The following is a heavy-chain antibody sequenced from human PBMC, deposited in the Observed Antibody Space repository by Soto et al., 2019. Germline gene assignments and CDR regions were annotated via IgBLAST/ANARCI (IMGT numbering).Heavy chain of an antibody. CDR1: GESLRGYY. V-gene: IGHV4-34*04. CDR3: ARGYPRSILSTSLTTSYWFDS. Sequence: QVQLQQWGTGLLKPSETLSLHCAVYGESLRGYYWSWIRQTPAMGLEWIGEINHRGTTNQDSSLKSRAVISIDTSKNQVSLRLNYVTAADTAVYYCARGYPRSILSTSLTTSYWFDSWGQGTLVTVSS. CDR2: INHRGTT. D-gene: IGHD2-21*01. J-gene: IGHJ5*01.